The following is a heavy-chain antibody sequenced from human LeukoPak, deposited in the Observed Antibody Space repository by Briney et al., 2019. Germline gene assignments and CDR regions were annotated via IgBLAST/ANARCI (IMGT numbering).Heavy chain of an antibody. Sequence: GESLKISCKGSGYSFTSYWIGWVRQMPGKGLEWMGIIYPGDSDTRYSPSFQGQVTISADKSISTAYLQWSSLKASDTAMYYCARKVFEYSSSQTRDAFDIWGQGTMVTVSS. J-gene: IGHJ3*02. CDR1: GYSFTSYW. D-gene: IGHD6-13*01. V-gene: IGHV5-51*01. CDR3: ARKVFEYSSSQTRDAFDI. CDR2: IYPGDSDT.